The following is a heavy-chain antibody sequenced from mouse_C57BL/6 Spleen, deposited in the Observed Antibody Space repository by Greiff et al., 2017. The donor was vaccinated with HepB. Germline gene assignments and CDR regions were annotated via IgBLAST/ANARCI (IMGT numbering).Heavy chain of an antibody. CDR1: GYTFTSYW. CDR3: ARHLYREAY. D-gene: IGHD2-1*01. Sequence: VQLQQPGAELVRPGTSVKLSCKASGYTFTSYWMHWVKQRPGQGLEWIGVIDPSDSYTNYNQKFKGKATLTVDTSSSTAYMQLSSLTSEDSAVYYCARHLYREAYWGQGTLVTVSA. V-gene: IGHV1-59*01. J-gene: IGHJ3*01. CDR2: IDPSDSYT.